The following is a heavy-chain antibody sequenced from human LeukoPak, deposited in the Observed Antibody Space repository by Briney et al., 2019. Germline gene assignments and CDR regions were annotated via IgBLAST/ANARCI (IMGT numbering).Heavy chain of an antibody. V-gene: IGHV3-21*05. CDR2: ISSSSGYT. J-gene: IGHJ4*02. D-gene: IGHD1-26*01. CDR1: GFTFSSYS. Sequence: KSGGSLRLSCAASGFTFSSYSMNWVRQAPGKGLEWVSYISSSSGYTNYADSVKGRFTISRDNAKNSLYLQMNSLRAEDTALYYCARALGSGTYYGWGQGTLVTVSS. CDR3: ARALGSGTYYG.